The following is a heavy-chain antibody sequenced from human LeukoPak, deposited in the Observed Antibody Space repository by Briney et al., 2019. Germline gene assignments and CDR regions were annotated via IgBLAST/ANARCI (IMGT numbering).Heavy chain of an antibody. J-gene: IGHJ4*02. CDR1: GYYFTNYW. D-gene: IGHD6-19*01. V-gene: IGHV5-51*01. CDR3: ARAPQFSSGWYGPFDY. CDR2: IYSGDSDT. Sequence: ESLKISCKGSGYYFTNYWIVWMRHMPGKDLEYMGIIYSGDSDTRYSPSFQGQVTNSADKSISTAYLQWSSLKASDTAMYYCARAPQFSSGWYGPFDYWGQGSLVTVSS.